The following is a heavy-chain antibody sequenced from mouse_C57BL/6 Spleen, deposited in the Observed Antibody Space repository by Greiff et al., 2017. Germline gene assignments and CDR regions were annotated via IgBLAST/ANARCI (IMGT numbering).Heavy chain of an antibody. CDR3: ARFRDYYCSEGFFAY. V-gene: IGHV1-69*01. Sequence: QVQLQQPGAELVMPGASVKLSCKASGYTFTSYWMHWVKQRPGQGLEWIGEIDPSGSYTNYNQKFKGKSTLTVDKSSSTAYMQLSSLTSEDSAVYYGARFRDYYCSEGFFAYWGRGTLVTVSA. CDR2: IDPSGSYT. D-gene: IGHD1-1*01. J-gene: IGHJ3*01. CDR1: GYTFTSYW.